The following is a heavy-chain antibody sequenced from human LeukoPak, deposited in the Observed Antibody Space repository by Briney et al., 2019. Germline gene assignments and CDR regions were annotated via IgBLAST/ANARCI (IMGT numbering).Heavy chain of an antibody. D-gene: IGHD3-10*01. CDR2: IYYSGST. CDR3: ARVVYGSGSYHIDY. V-gene: IGHV4-59*01. CDR1: GGSISSYY. J-gene: IGHJ4*02. Sequence: SETLSLTCTVSGGSISSYYWSWIRQPPGKGLEWIGYIYYSGSTNYNPSLKSRVTISVDTSKNQFSPKLSSVTAADTAVYYCARVVYGSGSYHIDYWGQGTLVTVSS.